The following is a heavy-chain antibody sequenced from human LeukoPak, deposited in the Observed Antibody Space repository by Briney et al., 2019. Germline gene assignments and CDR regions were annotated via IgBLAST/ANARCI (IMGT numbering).Heavy chain of an antibody. Sequence: ASVKVSCKASGYTFTGYYMHWVRQAPGQGLEWMGWINPNSGGTNYAQKFQGRVTMTRDTSISTAYMEPSRLRSDDTAVYYCARTRWGSGSDQNSYYFDYWGQGTLVTVSS. CDR3: ARTRWGSGSDQNSYYFDY. J-gene: IGHJ4*02. CDR2: INPNSGGT. V-gene: IGHV1-2*02. D-gene: IGHD3-10*01. CDR1: GYTFTGYY.